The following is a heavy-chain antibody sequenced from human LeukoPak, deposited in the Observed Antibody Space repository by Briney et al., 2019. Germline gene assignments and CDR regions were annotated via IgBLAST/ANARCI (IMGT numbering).Heavy chain of an antibody. CDR1: GFTFSIYA. J-gene: IGHJ4*02. CDR2: ITSSGTGT. V-gene: IGHV3-23*01. Sequence: PGGSLRLSCAASGFTFSIYAMSWVRQAPGKRLEWVSSITSSGTGTFYADSVKGRFTISRDNSENTLYLQMNSLRAEDTAVYYCAKDRPNYYDSSGHYYRRNGDYWGQGTLVTVSS. D-gene: IGHD3-22*01. CDR3: AKDRPNYYDSSGHYYRRNGDY.